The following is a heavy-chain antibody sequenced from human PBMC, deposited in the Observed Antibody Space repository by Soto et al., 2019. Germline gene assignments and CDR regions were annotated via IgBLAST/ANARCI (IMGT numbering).Heavy chain of an antibody. J-gene: IGHJ6*02. Sequence: SETLSLTCAVYGGSFSGYYWIWIRQPPGKGLEWIGEINHSGSTNYNPSLKSRVTIPVDTSKNQFSLKLSSVTAADTAVYYCARDRGYYYYYGMDVWGQGTTVTVSS. V-gene: IGHV4-34*01. CDR2: INHSGST. D-gene: IGHD3-10*01. CDR1: GGSFSGYY. CDR3: ARDRGYYYYYGMDV.